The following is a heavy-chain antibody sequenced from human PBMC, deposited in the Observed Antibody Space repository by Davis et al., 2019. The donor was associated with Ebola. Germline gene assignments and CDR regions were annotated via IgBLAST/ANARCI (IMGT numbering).Heavy chain of an antibody. CDR2: ISASSVTS. CDR3: ARGITAAGYFDY. V-gene: IGHV3-23*01. Sequence: GESLKIPCAASGFIIRSYAMSWVRQPPGKALEWVSGISASSVTSFYADSVKGRFTISRDNPQNTLYLQMNSLRAEDTAVYYCARGITAAGYFDYWGQGTLVTVSS. D-gene: IGHD6-13*01. CDR1: GFIIRSYA. J-gene: IGHJ4*02.